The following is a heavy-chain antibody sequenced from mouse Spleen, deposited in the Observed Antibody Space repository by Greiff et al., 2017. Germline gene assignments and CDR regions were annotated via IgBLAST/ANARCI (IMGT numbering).Heavy chain of an antibody. Sequence: EVQLVESGPGLVKPAQSLSLTCSVTGYSFTSGYYWKWIRQLPGNKLEWRGYISYDGSNNYNPSLKNRISITRDTSKNQFFLKLNSVTTEDTATYYCARENYGSSPLAYWGQGTLVTVSA. CDR3: ARENYGSSPLAY. D-gene: IGHD1-1*01. V-gene: IGHV3-6*01. CDR1: GYSFTSGYY. CDR2: ISYDGSN. J-gene: IGHJ3*01.